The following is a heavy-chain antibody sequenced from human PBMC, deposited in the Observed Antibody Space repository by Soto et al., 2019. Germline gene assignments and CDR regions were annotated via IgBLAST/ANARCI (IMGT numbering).Heavy chain of an antibody. CDR3: ARDQGNNWDLDY. Sequence: EVQLVESGGGLVQPGGSLRLSCAASGFTFSTYPMNWVRQVPGKGLEWVSYIRSSSSTIYYADSVKGRFTISIDSAKNSLYLQMNSLRAEDTAVDYCARDQGNNWDLDYWGQGTLVTVSS. CDR1: GFTFSTYP. D-gene: IGHD1-1*01. J-gene: IGHJ4*02. CDR2: IRSSSSTI. V-gene: IGHV3-48*01.